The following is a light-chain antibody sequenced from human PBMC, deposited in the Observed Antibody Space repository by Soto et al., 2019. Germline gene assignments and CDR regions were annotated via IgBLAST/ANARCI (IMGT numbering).Light chain of an antibody. CDR2: EVS. V-gene: IGLV2-14*01. Sequence: QSVLTQPASVSGSPGQSITISCTGTSSDVGGYNYVSWYQPHPAKAPKLMIYEVSNRPSGVSHRFSGSKSGNTASLTISGLQAEDGADYYCFSYTTSSTLVFGGGTKLTVL. J-gene: IGLJ3*02. CDR1: SSDVGGYNY. CDR3: FSYTTSSTLV.